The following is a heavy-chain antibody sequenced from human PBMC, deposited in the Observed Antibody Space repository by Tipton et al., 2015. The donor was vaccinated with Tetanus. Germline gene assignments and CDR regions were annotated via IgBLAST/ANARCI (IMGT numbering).Heavy chain of an antibody. CDR2: VRFDGRNS. CDR1: GFIFSSYA. CDR3: AGDPPQSGFAFAV. V-gene: IGHV3-33*08. J-gene: IGHJ3*01. Sequence: SLRLSCAASGFIFSSYAMHWVRQAPGKGLEWVAVVRFDGRNSYYGDSVRGRFTISRDNSENTLYLQMDSLRAEDTATYYCAGDPPQSGFAFAVWGQGTMVTVPS. D-gene: IGHD6-25*01.